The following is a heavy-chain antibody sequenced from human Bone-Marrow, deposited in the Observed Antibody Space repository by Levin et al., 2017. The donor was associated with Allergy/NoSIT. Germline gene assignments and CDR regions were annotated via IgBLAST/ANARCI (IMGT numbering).Heavy chain of an antibody. D-gene: IGHD3-22*01. CDR3: ARDVYDTSAYYQGTFDI. V-gene: IGHV4-59*02. CDR1: GGSVNNYY. Sequence: SETLSLTCTVSGGSVNNYYWSWLRQPPGKPLQWIGYIYYNGDTKYNPSLESRVTISVDTSNNQFSLKLNSVTAADTAVYFCARDVYDTSAYYQGTFDIWGHGTRVIVSS. J-gene: IGHJ3*02. CDR2: IYYNGDT.